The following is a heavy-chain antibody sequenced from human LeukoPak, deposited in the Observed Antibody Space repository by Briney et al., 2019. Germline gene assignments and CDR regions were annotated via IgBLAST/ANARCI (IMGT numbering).Heavy chain of an antibody. J-gene: IGHJ3*02. D-gene: IGHD5-18*01. CDR2: IWYDGSNK. CDR3: AKVISQDTATPPAFDI. Sequence: GGSLRLSCVASGFTFSSYGMHWVRQAPGKGQEWVAVIWYDGSNKYYADSVKGRFTISRDNSKNTLYLQMNSLRAEDTAVYYCAKVISQDTATPPAFDIWGQGTMVTVSS. CDR1: GFTFSSYG. V-gene: IGHV3-33*06.